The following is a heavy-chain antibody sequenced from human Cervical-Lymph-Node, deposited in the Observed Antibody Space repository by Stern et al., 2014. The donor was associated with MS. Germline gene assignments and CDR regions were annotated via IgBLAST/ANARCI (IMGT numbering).Heavy chain of an antibody. Sequence: VQLEESGPGLVKPSGTLSLTCAVSGGSVSSTNWWSWVRQSPGKGLEWIGHIYHSGAFTYRPLIRSQASISQANSKNHLSLHLTSVTAADTAVYYCARERQQYCNSEGCSYWYFDLWGRGTLVTVSS. D-gene: IGHD2/OR15-2a*01. CDR2: IYHSGAF. J-gene: IGHJ2*01. V-gene: IGHV4-4*02. CDR1: GGSVSSTNW. CDR3: ARERQQYCNSEGCSYWYFDL.